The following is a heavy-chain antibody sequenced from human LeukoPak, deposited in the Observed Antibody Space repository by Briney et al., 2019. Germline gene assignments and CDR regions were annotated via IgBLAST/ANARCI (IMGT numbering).Heavy chain of an antibody. Sequence: SETLSLTCTVSGGSISSSSYYWGWIRQPPGKGLEWIGYIYYSESTNYNPSLKSRVTISVDTSKNQFSLKLSSVTAADTAVYYCARSDSWTLNFDSWGQGTLVTVSS. J-gene: IGHJ4*02. CDR3: ARSDSWTLNFDS. CDR2: IYYSEST. D-gene: IGHD6-13*01. V-gene: IGHV4-61*05. CDR1: GGSISSSSYY.